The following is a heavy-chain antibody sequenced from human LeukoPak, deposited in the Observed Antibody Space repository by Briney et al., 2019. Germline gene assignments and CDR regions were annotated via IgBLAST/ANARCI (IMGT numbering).Heavy chain of an antibody. J-gene: IGHJ4*02. CDR1: GFTFSTYW. V-gene: IGHV3-74*01. Sequence: GGSLRLSCAASGFTFSTYWMHWVRQAPGKGLVWVSRFNSDGRSTYYADSVKGRFTISRDNAKNTLYLQMNSLRAEDTAVYYCAKDSPRSGWYSWGQGTLVTVS. CDR3: AKDSPRSGWYS. D-gene: IGHD6-19*01. CDR2: FNSDGRST.